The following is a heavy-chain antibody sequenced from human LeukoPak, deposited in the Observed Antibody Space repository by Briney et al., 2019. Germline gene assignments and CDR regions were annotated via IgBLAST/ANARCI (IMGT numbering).Heavy chain of an antibody. CDR1: GGSFSGYY. CDR3: ARGSSGYYSVEITYYFDY. Sequence: PSETLSLTCAVYGGSFSGYYWSWIRQPPGKGLEWIGYIYYSGSTNYNPSLKSRVTISVDTSKNQFSLKLSSVTAADTAVYYCARGSSGYYSVEITYYFDYWGQGTLVTVSS. D-gene: IGHD3-22*01. V-gene: IGHV4-59*01. J-gene: IGHJ4*02. CDR2: IYYSGST.